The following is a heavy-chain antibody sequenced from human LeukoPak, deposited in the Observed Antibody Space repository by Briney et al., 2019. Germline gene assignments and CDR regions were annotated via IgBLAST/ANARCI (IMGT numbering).Heavy chain of an antibody. D-gene: IGHD3-10*01. V-gene: IGHV1-69*01. Sequence: AASVKVSCKASGGTFSSYAISWVRQAPGQGLEWMGGIIPTFGTANYAQKFQGRVTITADESTSTAYMELSSLRSEDTAVYYCARAHRMVRGVIYYYGMDVWGQGTTVTVSS. CDR2: IIPTFGTA. J-gene: IGHJ6*02. CDR1: GGTFSSYA. CDR3: ARAHRMVRGVIYYYGMDV.